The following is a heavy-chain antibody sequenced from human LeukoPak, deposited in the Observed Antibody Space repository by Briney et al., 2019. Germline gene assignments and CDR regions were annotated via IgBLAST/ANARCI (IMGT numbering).Heavy chain of an antibody. J-gene: IGHJ4*02. CDR1: GFTFSNHA. D-gene: IGHD2-15*01. CDR2: ISGGGRTT. Sequence: GGSLRLSCAASGFTFSNHAMSWVRQAPGKGLQWVAVISGGGRTTEYADFGKGRFTISRDNSKNTLSLQMNSLTVEDTAIYFCAKNVVVKRYIDFWGQGTLVIVPS. V-gene: IGHV3-23*01. CDR3: AKNVVVKRYIDF.